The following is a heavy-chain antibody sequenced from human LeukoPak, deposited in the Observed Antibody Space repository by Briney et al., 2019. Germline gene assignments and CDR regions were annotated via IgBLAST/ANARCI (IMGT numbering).Heavy chain of an antibody. CDR3: ARGPVDTAMAHYFDY. V-gene: IGHV3-21*01. Sequence: GGSLRLSCAASGFTFSSYAMRWVRQAPGEGLEWVSSISSSSSYIYYADSVKGRFTISRDNAKNSLYLQMNSLRAEDTAVYYCARGPVDTAMAHYFDYWGQGTLVTVSS. J-gene: IGHJ4*02. CDR2: ISSSSSYI. CDR1: GFTFSSYA. D-gene: IGHD5-18*01.